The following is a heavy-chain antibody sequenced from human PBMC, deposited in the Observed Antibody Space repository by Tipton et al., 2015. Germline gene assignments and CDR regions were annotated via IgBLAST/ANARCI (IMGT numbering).Heavy chain of an antibody. CDR1: GFIFSTYT. Sequence: SPRLSCAASGFIFSTYTMIWVRQAPGKGLEWVSSITRSTRHIYYADSVKGRFTISRDDAKNSLHLQMNSLRVEDTAVYYCARVVGKYDFDSWGQGTLVTVSS. D-gene: IGHD2-2*01. V-gene: IGHV3-21*01. CDR2: ITRSTRHI. CDR3: ARVVGKYDFDS. J-gene: IGHJ4*02.